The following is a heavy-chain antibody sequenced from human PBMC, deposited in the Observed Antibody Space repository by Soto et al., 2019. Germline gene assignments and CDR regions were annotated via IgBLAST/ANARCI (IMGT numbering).Heavy chain of an antibody. J-gene: IGHJ4*02. Sequence: VFMRLSCAASGVTFSSYAMSWVRKAPAKGLEWVSGLSGSGVSTYYADSVKGRFTISRDNSKNTLYLQMDTLRAEDTAVYYCAKNQGGEYSFDYWGQGTLVTVSS. CDR3: AKNQGGEYSFDY. CDR1: GVTFSSYA. D-gene: IGHD3-10*01. V-gene: IGHV3-23*01. CDR2: LSGSGVST.